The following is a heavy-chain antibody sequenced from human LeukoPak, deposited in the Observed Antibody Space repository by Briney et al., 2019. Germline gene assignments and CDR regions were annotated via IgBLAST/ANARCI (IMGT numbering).Heavy chain of an antibody. Sequence: SETLSLTCAVYGGSFSGYYWSWIRQPPGKGLEWIGEINHSGSTNYNPSLKSRVTISVDTSKNQFSLKLSSVTAADTAVYYCARVGQTPQPYDAFDIWGQGTMVTVSS. CDR3: ARVGQTPQPYDAFDI. CDR1: GGSFSGYY. V-gene: IGHV4-34*01. CDR2: INHSGST. J-gene: IGHJ3*02. D-gene: IGHD6-13*01.